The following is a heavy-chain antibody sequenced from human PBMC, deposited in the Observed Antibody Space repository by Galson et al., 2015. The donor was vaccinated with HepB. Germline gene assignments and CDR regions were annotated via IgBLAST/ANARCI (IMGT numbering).Heavy chain of an antibody. V-gene: IGHV3-21*01. J-gene: IGHJ4*02. CDR1: GFTFSSYG. CDR2: ISSSSSYI. CDR3: AIVVPTKLNFDFDY. D-gene: IGHD3-9*01. Sequence: SLRLSCAASGFTFSSYGMNWVRQAPGKGLEWVSSISSSSSYIYYADSVKGRFTISRDNAKNSLYLQMNSLRAEDTAVYYCAIVVPTKLNFDFDYWGQGTLVTVSS.